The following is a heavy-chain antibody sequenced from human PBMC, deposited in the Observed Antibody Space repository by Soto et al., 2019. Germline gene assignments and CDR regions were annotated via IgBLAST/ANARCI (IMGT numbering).Heavy chain of an antibody. CDR3: VRDDVYCGGGRCYGVPMDV. CDR2: FANGGNT. V-gene: IGHV3-66*01. J-gene: IGHJ6*03. D-gene: IGHD2-15*01. CDR1: GFTVSRYY. Sequence: VQLVESGGGVVQPGGSLRLSCAVSGFTVSRYYMSWVRQPPGKGPEWVALFANGGNTYNAESVKGRFTISRDSSENTLDLQLNSLRAEDTAVYYCVRDDVYCGGGRCYGVPMDVWGKGTTVTVSS.